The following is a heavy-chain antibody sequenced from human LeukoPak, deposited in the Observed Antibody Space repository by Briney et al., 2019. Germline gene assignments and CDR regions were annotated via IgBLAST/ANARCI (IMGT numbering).Heavy chain of an antibody. D-gene: IGHD3-10*01. J-gene: IGHJ4*02. Sequence: ASVKVSCKASGYSFTSYYMHWVRQAPGQGLEWMGIINPSGGSTSYAQKFQGRVTMTRDTSTSTVHMELSSLRSEDTAVYYCARGRIFMVRGVIKNYFDYWGQGTLVTVSS. CDR1: GYSFTSYY. V-gene: IGHV1-46*01. CDR3: ARGRIFMVRGVIKNYFDY. CDR2: INPSGGST.